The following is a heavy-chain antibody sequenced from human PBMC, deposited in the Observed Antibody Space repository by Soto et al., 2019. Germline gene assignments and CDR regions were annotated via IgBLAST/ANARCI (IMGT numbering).Heavy chain of an antibody. J-gene: IGHJ3*02. CDR3: ARDASYSSGSDAFDI. CDR2: ISSSGSTI. D-gene: IGHD6-19*01. CDR1: GFTFSSYE. Sequence: GGSLRLSCAASGFTFSSYEMNWVRQAPGKGLEWVSYISSSGSTIYYADSVKGRFTISRDNAKNSLYLQMNSLRAEDTAVYYCARDASYSSGSDAFDIWGQGTMVTVSS. V-gene: IGHV3-48*03.